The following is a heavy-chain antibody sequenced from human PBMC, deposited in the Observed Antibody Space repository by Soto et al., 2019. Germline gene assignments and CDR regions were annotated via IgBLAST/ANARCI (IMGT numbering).Heavy chain of an antibody. CDR2: MQPSTGRT. CDR3: ARGVSAGVDY. V-gene: IGHV1-8*01. Sequence: VASVKVSCKASGYSFTSLDINWVRQTAGQGLEWMGWMQPSTGRTGYAQKFQGRVTMTRDTSINTAYMELTTLTSDDTAFYYCARGVSAGVDYWGQGTLVTVSS. D-gene: IGHD1-26*01. CDR1: GYSFTSLD. J-gene: IGHJ4*02.